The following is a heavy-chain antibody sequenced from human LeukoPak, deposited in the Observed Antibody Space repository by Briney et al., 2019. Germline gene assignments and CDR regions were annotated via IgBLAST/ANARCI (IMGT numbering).Heavy chain of an antibody. J-gene: IGHJ4*02. CDR2: ISGSGGST. CDR1: GFTFSSYA. D-gene: IGHD5-12*01. Sequence: GRSLRLSCAASGFTFSSYAMSWVRQAPGKGLEWVSAISGSGGSTYYADSVKGRFTISRDNSKNTLYLQMNSLRAEDTAVYYCAKALYSGYVVTAFDYWGQGTLVTVSS. V-gene: IGHV3-23*01. CDR3: AKALYSGYVVTAFDY.